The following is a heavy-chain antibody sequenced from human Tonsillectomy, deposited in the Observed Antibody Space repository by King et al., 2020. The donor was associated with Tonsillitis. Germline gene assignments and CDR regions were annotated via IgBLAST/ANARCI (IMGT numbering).Heavy chain of an antibody. D-gene: IGHD1-26*01. V-gene: IGHV3-23*04. CDR3: AKGERLGGGGSHPFDY. Sequence: VQLVESGGGLVQPGGSLRLSCAASGFSFSTFDMSWVRQAPGEGLEWVSAISGDGGRTFYGNSVRGRFTISRDNSKNILYLQMNSLRAEDTAIYYCAKGERLGGGGSHPFDYWGQGTPVTVSS. CDR1: GFSFSTFD. CDR2: ISGDGGRT. J-gene: IGHJ4*02.